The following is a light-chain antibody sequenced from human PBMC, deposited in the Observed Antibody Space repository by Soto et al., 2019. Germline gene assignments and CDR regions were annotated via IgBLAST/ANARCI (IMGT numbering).Light chain of an antibody. Sequence: QSVLTQPASESGSPGQSITISCTGTSSDVGGYNYVSWYQQHPGKAPKLMISDVSNRPSGVSIRFSGSKSGNTASLTISGLQAEDEADYYCNSYSSSTTLYLFGTGTKVTVL. CDR1: SSDVGGYNY. J-gene: IGLJ1*01. CDR2: DVS. CDR3: NSYSSSTTLYL. V-gene: IGLV2-14*01.